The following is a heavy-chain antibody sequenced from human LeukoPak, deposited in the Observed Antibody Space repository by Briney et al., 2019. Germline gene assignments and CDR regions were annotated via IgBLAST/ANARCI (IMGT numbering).Heavy chain of an antibody. CDR2: ISYDGSNK. V-gene: IGHV3-30*18. CDR1: GFTFSSYG. J-gene: IGHJ4*02. Sequence: GGSLRLSCAASGFTFSSYGMHWVRQAPGKGLEWVAVISYDGSNKYYADSVKGRFTISRDNSKNTLYLQMNSLRAEDTAVYYCAKDLGAAAVTGGDYWGQGTLVTVSS. CDR3: AKDLGAAAVTGGDY. D-gene: IGHD6-13*01.